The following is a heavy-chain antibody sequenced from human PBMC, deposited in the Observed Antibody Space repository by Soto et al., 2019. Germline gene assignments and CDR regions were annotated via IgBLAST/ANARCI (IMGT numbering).Heavy chain of an antibody. J-gene: IGHJ4*02. V-gene: IGHV4-34*01. Sequence: PSETLSLTCAVYGGSFSGYFWSWIPQPPGKGLEWIGEINHSGAKNYNPSLKSRVAISVDTSKNQFSLNLNSATAADTAVYYCARGAQRDFRGLAYWGQGTPVTVS. CDR3: ARGAQRDFRGLAY. CDR2: INHSGAK. CDR1: GGSFSGYF.